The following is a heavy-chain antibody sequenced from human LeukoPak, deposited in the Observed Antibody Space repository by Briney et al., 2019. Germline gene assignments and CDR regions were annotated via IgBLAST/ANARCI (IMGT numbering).Heavy chain of an antibody. D-gene: IGHD4-17*01. V-gene: IGHV1-69*02. J-gene: IGHJ4*02. CDR1: GGTFSSYT. CDR3: ARVARFQDYGDHGVFDY. Sequence: GASVKVSCKASGGTFSSYTISWVRQAPGQGLEWMGRIIPILGIANYAQKFQGRVTITADKSTSTAYMELSSLRSEDTAVYYCARVARFQDYGDHGVFDYWGQGTLVTVSS. CDR2: IIPILGIA.